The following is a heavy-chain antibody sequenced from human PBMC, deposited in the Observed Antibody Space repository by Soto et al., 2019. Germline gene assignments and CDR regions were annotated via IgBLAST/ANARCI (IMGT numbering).Heavy chain of an antibody. D-gene: IGHD1-26*01. V-gene: IGHV3-48*03. Sequence: EVQLVESGGGLVQSGQSLRLSCAASGFTFSSYEMNWVRQAPGKGLEWVSYISSDGTSIYYADSVKARFTISRDNAKNSLSLQMNKLRPEDTAVYYCARVEGIVGTTTSRYFQHWGQGTLVTVSS. CDR2: ISSDGTSI. J-gene: IGHJ1*01. CDR1: GFTFSSYE. CDR3: ARVEGIVGTTTSRYFQH.